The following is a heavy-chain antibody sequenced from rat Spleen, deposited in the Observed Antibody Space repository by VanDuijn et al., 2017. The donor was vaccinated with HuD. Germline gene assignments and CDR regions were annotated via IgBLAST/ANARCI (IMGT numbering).Heavy chain of an antibody. CDR3: ARGRNWFPN. V-gene: IGHV5-29*01. CDR1: GFTFSNYG. CDR2: ISYDGSGT. Sequence: EVQLVESGGGLVQPGRSLKLSCAASGFTFSNYGMAWVRQAPTKGLEWVASISYDGSGTYYPDSVKGRFTISRDDAKSTLYLQMNSLRSEDTATYYCARGRNWFPNWGQGTLVTVSS. J-gene: IGHJ3*01.